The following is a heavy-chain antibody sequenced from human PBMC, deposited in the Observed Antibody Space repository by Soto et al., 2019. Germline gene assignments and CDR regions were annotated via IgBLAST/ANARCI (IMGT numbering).Heavy chain of an antibody. V-gene: IGHV4-30-2*01. J-gene: IGHJ5*02. CDR2: IYHSGST. D-gene: IGHD2-8*02. CDR3: SRVTGP. CDR1: GGSISSGGYS. Sequence: QLQLHESGSGLVKPSQTLSLTCAVSGGSISSGGYSWSWIRQPPGKGVEWIGYIYHSGSTYYNPSLKSRVTISVDRSKNQFSLKLRSVTAADTAVYYCSRVTGPWGQGTLVTVSS.